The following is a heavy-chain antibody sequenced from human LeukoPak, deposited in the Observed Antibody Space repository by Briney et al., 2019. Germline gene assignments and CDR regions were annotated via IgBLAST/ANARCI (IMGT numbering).Heavy chain of an antibody. CDR2: ISSSGSTI. D-gene: IGHD3-16*01. CDR3: ARDVYDYVWGSYSLDY. J-gene: IGHJ4*02. V-gene: IGHV3-48*03. CDR1: GFTFSSYE. Sequence: TGGSLRLSCAASGFTFSSYEMNWVRQAPGKGLEWVSYISSSGSTIYYADSVKGRFTISRDNAKNSLYLQMNSLRAEDTAVYYCARDVYDYVWGSYSLDYGGQGTLVTVSS.